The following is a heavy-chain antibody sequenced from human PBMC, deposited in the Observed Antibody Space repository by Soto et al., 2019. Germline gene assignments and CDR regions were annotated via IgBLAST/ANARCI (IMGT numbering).Heavy chain of an antibody. V-gene: IGHV4-59*01. CDR3: ARSGYYTSFDY. Sequence: SETLSLTCTVSGGSISSYYWSWIRQPPGKGLEWIGYIYDNGSTKYNPSLKSRVTTSVDMSKNQFSLKLSSVTAADTAVYYCARSGYYTSFDYWGQGTLVTVSS. D-gene: IGHD3-3*01. J-gene: IGHJ4*02. CDR2: IYDNGST. CDR1: GGSISSYY.